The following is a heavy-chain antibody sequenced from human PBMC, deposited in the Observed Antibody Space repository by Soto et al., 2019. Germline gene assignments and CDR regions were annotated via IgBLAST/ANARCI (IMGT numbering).Heavy chain of an antibody. V-gene: IGHV4-39*01. CDR3: ARQSGYCSSTSCSADY. CDR1: GGSISSSSYY. D-gene: IGHD2-2*01. J-gene: IGHJ4*02. Sequence: QLQLQESGPGLVKPSETLSLTCTVSGGSISSSSYYWGWIRQPPGKGLEWIGSIYYSGSTYYNPSLKSRVTISVDTSKNQFSLKLSSVTAADTAVYYCARQSGYCSSTSCSADYWGQGTLVTVSS. CDR2: IYYSGST.